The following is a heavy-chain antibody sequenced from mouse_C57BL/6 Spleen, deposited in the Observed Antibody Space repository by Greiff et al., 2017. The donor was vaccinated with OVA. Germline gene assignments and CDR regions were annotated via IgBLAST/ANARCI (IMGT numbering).Heavy chain of an antibody. D-gene: IGHD1-1*01. J-gene: IGHJ2*01. CDR1: GFNIKDYY. CDR2: IDPEDGET. V-gene: IGHV14-2*01. Sequence: VQLQQSGAELVKPGASVKLSCTASGFNIKDYYMHWVKKRPEQGLEWIGRIDPEDGETKYAPKFQGKATITADTSSNTAYLQLSSLTSEDTAVYYCAITTVVAYYFDYWGQGTTLTVSS. CDR3: AITTVVAYYFDY.